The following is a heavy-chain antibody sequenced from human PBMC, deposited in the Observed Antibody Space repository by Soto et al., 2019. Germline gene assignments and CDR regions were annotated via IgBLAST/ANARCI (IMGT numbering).Heavy chain of an antibody. D-gene: IGHD3-9*01. V-gene: IGHV4-38-2*02. CDR2: IYHSGST. Sequence: PSETLSLTCAVSGYSISSGYYWGWIRQPPGKGLEWIGSIYHSGSTYYNPSLKSRVTISVDTSKNQFSLKLSSVTAADTAVYYCARDDYDTLTGYPNWFDPWGQGTLVTVSS. CDR3: ARDDYDTLTGYPNWFDP. CDR1: GYSISSGYY. J-gene: IGHJ5*02.